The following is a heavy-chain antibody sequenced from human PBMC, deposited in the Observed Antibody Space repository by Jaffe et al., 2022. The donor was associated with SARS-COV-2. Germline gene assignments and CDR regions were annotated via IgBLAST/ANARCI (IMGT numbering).Heavy chain of an antibody. V-gene: IGHV4-31*03. CDR2: IYYSGST. CDR1: GDSISGGGYY. D-gene: IGHD3-10*02. J-gene: IGHJ5*02. CDR3: ARVSSGAETMFDP. Sequence: QVQLQESGPGLVKPSQTLPLTCSVSGDSISGGGYYWSWVRQHPGEGLEWIGYIYYSGSTYYNPSLKSRVTISLDTSKNQFSLKLSSVTAADTAVYYCARVSSGAETMFDPWGQGALVIVSS.